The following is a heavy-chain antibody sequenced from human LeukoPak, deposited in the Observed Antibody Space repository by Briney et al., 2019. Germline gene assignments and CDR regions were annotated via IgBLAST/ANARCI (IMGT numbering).Heavy chain of an antibody. V-gene: IGHV1-18*04. J-gene: IGHJ4*02. CDR2: ISAYNGNT. CDR1: GYTFTGYY. CDR3: ARDVRYGDYDSPDY. Sequence: ASVKVSCKASGYTFTGYYMHWVRQAPGQGLEWMGWISAYNGNTNYAQKLQGRVTMTTDTSTSTAYMELRSLRSDDTAVYYCARDVRYGDYDSPDYWGQGTLVTVSS. D-gene: IGHD4-17*01.